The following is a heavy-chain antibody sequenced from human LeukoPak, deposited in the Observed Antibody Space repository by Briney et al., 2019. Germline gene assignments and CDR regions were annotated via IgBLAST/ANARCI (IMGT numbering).Heavy chain of an antibody. D-gene: IGHD4/OR15-4a*01. J-gene: IGHJ4*02. Sequence: SETLSLTCTFSGASISNYYCSWIRQPPGKGLEWIGYIHYSGIINYNPSLRGRATMSVDTSKNQLSLKVSSVTAADTAVYYCTAILYGANGFDYWGQGTLVTVSP. CDR3: TAILYGANGFDY. CDR1: GASISNYY. CDR2: IHYSGII. V-gene: IGHV4-59*01.